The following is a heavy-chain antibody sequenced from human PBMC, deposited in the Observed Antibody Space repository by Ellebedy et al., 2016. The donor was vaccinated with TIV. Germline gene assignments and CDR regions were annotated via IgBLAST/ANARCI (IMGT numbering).Heavy chain of an antibody. CDR3: GRGHDYSKSGDN. J-gene: IGHJ4*02. V-gene: IGHV4-34*01. D-gene: IGHD5-12*01. CDR2: IHPYGFT. Sequence: MPSETLSLTCAVSGGSFSNYYWSWIRQPPGKGLEWIGEIHPYGFTSYNPSLESRVTISADTSKTQFSLKRNSVTAADTAVYFCGRGHDYSKSGDNWGQGTLVTVSS. CDR1: GGSFSNYY.